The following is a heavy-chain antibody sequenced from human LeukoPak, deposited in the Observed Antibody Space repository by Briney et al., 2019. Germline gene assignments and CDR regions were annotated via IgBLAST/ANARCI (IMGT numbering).Heavy chain of an antibody. CDR1: GYSISSGYY. CDR2: IYHSGST. V-gene: IGHV4-38-2*01. CDR3: ARHLAAPYFDY. J-gene: IGHJ4*02. D-gene: IGHD6-6*01. Sequence: PSETLSLTCAVSGYSISSGYYWGWIRQPPGKGLEWIGSIYHSGSTYYNPSLKSRVTISVGTSKNQFSLKLSSVTAADTAVYYCARHLAAPYFDYWGQGTLVTVSS.